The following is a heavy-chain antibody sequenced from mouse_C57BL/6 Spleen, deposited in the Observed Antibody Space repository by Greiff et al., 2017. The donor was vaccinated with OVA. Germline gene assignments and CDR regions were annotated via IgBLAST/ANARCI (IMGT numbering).Heavy chain of an antibody. Sequence: EVQLQESGGDLVKPGGSLKLSCAASGFTFSSYGMSWVRQPPDKRLEWVATISSGGSYTYYPDSVKGRFTISRDNAKNTLYRQMSSLKSEDTAMDYCARHRLITTVVEGAWFAYWGQGTLVTVSA. J-gene: IGHJ3*01. CDR2: ISSGGSYT. V-gene: IGHV5-6*01. CDR1: GFTFSSYG. D-gene: IGHD1-1*01. CDR3: ARHRLITTVVEGAWFAY.